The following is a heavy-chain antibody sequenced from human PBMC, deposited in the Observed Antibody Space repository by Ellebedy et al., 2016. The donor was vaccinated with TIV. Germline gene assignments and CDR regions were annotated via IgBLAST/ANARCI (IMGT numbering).Heavy chain of an antibody. D-gene: IGHD6-19*01. J-gene: IGHJ4*02. Sequence: GESLKISCAASGFTFSSYTMSWVRQAPGKGLEWVSSIGGTGCTFYVDSVKGRFTISRDNAKISLSLQMNSLRAEDTAVYYCARLYGDGWYGGPDYWGQGTLVTVSS. V-gene: IGHV3-21*06. CDR3: ARLYGDGWYGGPDY. CDR2: IGGTGCT. CDR1: GFTFSSYT.